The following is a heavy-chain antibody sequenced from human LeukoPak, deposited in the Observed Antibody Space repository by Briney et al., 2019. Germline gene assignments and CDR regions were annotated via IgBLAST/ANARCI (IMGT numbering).Heavy chain of an antibody. CDR2: SYYSGST. CDR3: ARYSTSWYTFDY. J-gene: IGHJ4*02. CDR1: GGSFSGTSVY. D-gene: IGHD6-13*01. V-gene: IGHV4-61*01. Sequence: SETLSLTCTVSGGSFSGTSVYWSWIPQPPGRGLEWIGYSYYSGSTTYSPALKSRLTITVDTSNTLYSHKLSAITAADTVVHFCARYSTSWYTFDYWGQGTLVTVSS.